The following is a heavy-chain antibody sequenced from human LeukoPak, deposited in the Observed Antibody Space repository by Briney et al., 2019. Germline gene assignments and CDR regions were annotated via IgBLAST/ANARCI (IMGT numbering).Heavy chain of an antibody. Sequence: GSLRLSCEPSGFPFSSYWMLWVRQAPGKGLVWVSRISGDGTIKTYADFVRGRFTISRDNTKNILYLQMNSLRVEDTAIYFCSRSQFDYWGQGVLVTVSS. CDR2: ISGDGTIK. CDR1: GFPFSSYW. CDR3: SRSQFDY. V-gene: IGHV3-74*03. J-gene: IGHJ4*02.